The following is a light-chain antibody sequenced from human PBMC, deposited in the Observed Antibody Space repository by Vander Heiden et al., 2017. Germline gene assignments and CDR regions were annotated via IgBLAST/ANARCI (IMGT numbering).Light chain of an antibody. V-gene: IGLV1-51*01. J-gene: IGLJ3*02. Sequence: QSVLTQPPSVSTAPGQKVTISCSGSSSNIGNNYVSWYQQLPGTAPKLLSYDNNKRPSGIPDRFSGSKSGTSATLGITGLQSGDEADYYCGTWDSSLSALVFGGGTKLTVL. CDR3: GTWDSSLSALV. CDR1: SSNIGNNY. CDR2: DNN.